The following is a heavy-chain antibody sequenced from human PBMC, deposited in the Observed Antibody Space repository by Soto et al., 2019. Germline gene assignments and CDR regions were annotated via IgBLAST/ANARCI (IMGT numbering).Heavy chain of an antibody. CDR1: GFTFSRYW. V-gene: IGHV3-7*03. Sequence: VQLVESGGGVVQPGRSLRLSCAASGFTFSRYWMSWVRQAPGKGLEWVANIKQDGSEKYYADSVKGRFTISRDNVKNSLYLQVNSLRAEDTAMYYCARDLRGATGPFDYWGQGTLVTVSS. J-gene: IGHJ4*02. CDR3: ARDLRGATGPFDY. D-gene: IGHD1-26*01. CDR2: IKQDGSEK.